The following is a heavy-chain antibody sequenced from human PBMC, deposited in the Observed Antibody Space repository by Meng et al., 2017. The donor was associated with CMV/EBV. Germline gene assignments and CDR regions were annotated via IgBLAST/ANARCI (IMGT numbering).Heavy chain of an antibody. CDR1: GFTFSYYG. D-gene: IGHD1-14*01. J-gene: IGHJ4*02. CDR2: MWNKGSDR. CDR3: TRRGTGTTLSDY. V-gene: IGHV3-33*01. Sequence: GESLKISCAGSGFTFSYYGMHWVRQAPGKGLEWVAFMWNKGSDRYYAESVKGRFTISRDDSKNTAYLQMNSLKTEDTAVYYCTRRGTGTTLSDYWGQGTLVTVSS.